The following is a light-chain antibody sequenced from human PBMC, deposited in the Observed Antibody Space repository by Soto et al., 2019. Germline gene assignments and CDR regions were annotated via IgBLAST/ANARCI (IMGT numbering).Light chain of an antibody. V-gene: IGKV3-15*01. CDR3: QQYNNWPSLT. J-gene: IGKJ4*01. CDR1: QSVSSN. CDR2: GAS. Sequence: EIVLTQSPATLSLSPGERATLSCRASQSVSSNLAWYQQKPGQAPRLLIYGASTKATGIPARFSGSGSGTEFILTISSLQSEDFAVYYCQQYNNWPSLTFGGGTKVDIK.